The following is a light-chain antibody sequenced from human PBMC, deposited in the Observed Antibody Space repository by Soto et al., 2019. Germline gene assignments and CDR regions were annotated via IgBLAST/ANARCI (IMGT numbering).Light chain of an antibody. CDR3: SSYTSRDTVI. V-gene: IGLV2-14*01. Sequence: QSALTQPASVSGSPGQSITISCSGTSSDVGAYDHVSWYQQYPGKAPKIIIFEISNRPSGISSRFSGSRSGNTASLTISRLQAEDEAYYYCSSYTSRDTVIFGGGT. CDR2: EIS. J-gene: IGLJ2*01. CDR1: SSDVGAYDH.